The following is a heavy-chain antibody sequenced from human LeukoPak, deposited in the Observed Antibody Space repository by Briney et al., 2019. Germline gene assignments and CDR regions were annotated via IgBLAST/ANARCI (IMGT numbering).Heavy chain of an antibody. CDR1: GGSFSGYY. CDR2: INHSGST. CDR3: ARELTLWSGYRNAFDI. Sequence: PSETLSLTCAVYGGSFSGYYWSWLRQPPGKGLEWIGEINHSGSTNYNPPLKSRVTISVDTSKNQFSLKLSSVTAADTAVYYCARELTLWSGYRNAFDIWGQGTMVTVSS. V-gene: IGHV4-34*01. J-gene: IGHJ3*02. D-gene: IGHD3-3*01.